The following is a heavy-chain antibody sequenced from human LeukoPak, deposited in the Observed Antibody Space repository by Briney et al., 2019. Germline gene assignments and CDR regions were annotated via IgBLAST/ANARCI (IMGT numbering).Heavy chain of an antibody. CDR2: INPNSGGT. V-gene: IGHV1-2*06. D-gene: IGHD2-8*01. Sequence: ASVKVSCKASGYTFTSYGISWVRQAPGQGLEWMGRINPNSGGTNYAQKFQGRVTMTRDTSISTAYMELSRLRSDDAAVYYCAREADGYCTNGVCYYFDYWGQGTLVTVSS. CDR3: AREADGYCTNGVCYYFDY. J-gene: IGHJ4*02. CDR1: GYTFTSYG.